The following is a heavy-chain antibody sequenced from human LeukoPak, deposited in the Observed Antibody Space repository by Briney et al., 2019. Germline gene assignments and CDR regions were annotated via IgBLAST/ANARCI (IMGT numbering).Heavy chain of an antibody. CDR3: TASITMIVVALNWFDP. CDR1: GFTFYDYA. CDR2: IKSKTDGGTT. D-gene: IGHD3-22*01. Sequence: GGSLRLSCAASGFTFYDYAMHWVRQAPGKGLEWVGRIKSKTDGGTTDYAAPVKGRFTISRDDSKNTLYLQMNSLKTEDTAVYYCTASITMIVVALNWFDPWGQGTLVTVSS. J-gene: IGHJ5*02. V-gene: IGHV3-15*01.